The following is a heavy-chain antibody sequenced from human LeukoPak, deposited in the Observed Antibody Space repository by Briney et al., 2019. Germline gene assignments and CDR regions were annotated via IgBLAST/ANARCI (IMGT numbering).Heavy chain of an antibody. CDR1: GASISSYY. CDR2: LYPSGSS. J-gene: IGHJ3*01. Sequence: SETLSLTCTVSGASISSYYWSWIRQPAGKGLEWIGRLYPSGSSTYNPSLKSRVTISGDTSKNQFSMKLNSVTAADTAVYYCARDYINYDYVWGSYRRDSLDDAFDFWGQGSMVTVSS. D-gene: IGHD3-16*02. CDR3: ARDYINYDYVWGSYRRDSLDDAFDF. V-gene: IGHV4-4*07.